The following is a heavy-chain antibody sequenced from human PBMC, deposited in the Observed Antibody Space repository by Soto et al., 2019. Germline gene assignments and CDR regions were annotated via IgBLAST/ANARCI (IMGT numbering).Heavy chain of an antibody. D-gene: IGHD2-2*01. CDR3: ARDLYGYCSSTSCYGFDY. V-gene: IGHV1-69*01. J-gene: IGHJ4*02. CDR2: IIPIFGTA. Sequence: VKVSCKASGGTFSSYAISWVRQAPGQGLEWMGGIIPIFGTANYAQKFQGRVTITADESTSTAYMELSSLRSEDTAVYYCARDLYGYCSSTSCYGFDYWGQGTLVTVSS. CDR1: GGTFSSYA.